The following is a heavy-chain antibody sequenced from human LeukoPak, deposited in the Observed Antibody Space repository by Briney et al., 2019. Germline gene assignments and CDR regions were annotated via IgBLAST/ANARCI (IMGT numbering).Heavy chain of an antibody. J-gene: IGHJ4*02. Sequence: SETLSLTCTVSGGSISSYYWSWIRQPPGKGLEWIGYIYYSGSTNYNPSLKSRVTISVDTSKNQFSLKLSSVTAADTAVYYCAREYYGIYYFDYWGQGTLVTVSS. D-gene: IGHD3-3*01. CDR3: AREYYGIYYFDY. V-gene: IGHV4-59*12. CDR1: GGSISSYY. CDR2: IYYSGST.